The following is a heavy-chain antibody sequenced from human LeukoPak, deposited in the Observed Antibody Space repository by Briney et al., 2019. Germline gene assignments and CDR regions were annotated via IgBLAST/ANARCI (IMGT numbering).Heavy chain of an antibody. CDR3: ATDITALDY. D-gene: IGHD3-10*01. Sequence: ASVKVSCKASGYNFTNYYLHWVRQAPGQGLEWMGWINPKNGGTYYAEKFQGRVTMTRDTSITTVYMELSRLRSDDTAIYYCATDITALDYWGQGTLVTVSS. J-gene: IGHJ4*02. CDR2: INPKNGGT. CDR1: GYNFTNYY. V-gene: IGHV1-2*02.